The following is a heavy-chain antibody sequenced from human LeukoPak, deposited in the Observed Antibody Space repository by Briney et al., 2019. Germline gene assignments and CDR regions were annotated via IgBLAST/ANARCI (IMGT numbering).Heavy chain of an antibody. D-gene: IGHD1-26*01. CDR3: ARASEWELIDY. J-gene: IGHJ4*02. Sequence: SETLSLTCTVSGGSISSYYWSWTRQPPGKGLEWIGYIYYSGSTNYNPSLKSRVTISVDTSKNQFSLKLSSVTAADTAVYYCARASEWELIDYWGQGTLVTVSS. CDR1: GGSISSYY. CDR2: IYYSGST. V-gene: IGHV4-59*01.